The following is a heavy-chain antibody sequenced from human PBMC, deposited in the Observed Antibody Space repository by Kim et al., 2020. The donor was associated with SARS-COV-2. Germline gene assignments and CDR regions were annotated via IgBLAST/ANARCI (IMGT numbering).Heavy chain of an antibody. CDR3: VRAARGLQLSFYY. J-gene: IGHJ4*01. CDR1: GFTFSDHY. Sequence: GGSLRLSCAASGFTFSDHYMDWVRQAPGKGLEWVGRISDKATSYTSEYAASVKVRLGISREDSKKSLYLQMDSLKTEDTAVYYWVRAARGLQLSFYYCGHGNLVTVSP. D-gene: IGHD4-4*01. CDR2: ISDKATSYTS. V-gene: IGHV3-72*01.